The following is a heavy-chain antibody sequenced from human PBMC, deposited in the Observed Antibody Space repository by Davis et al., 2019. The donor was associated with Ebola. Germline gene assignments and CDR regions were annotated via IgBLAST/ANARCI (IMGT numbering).Heavy chain of an antibody. CDR3: AKLGCSSTSCYYYYGMDV. V-gene: IGHV3-73*01. Sequence: GGSLRLSCAASGFTFSGSAMHWVRQASGKGLEWVGRIRSKANSYATAYAASVKGRFTISRDDSKNTAYLQMNSLKTEDTAVYYCAKLGCSSTSCYYYYGMDVWGQGTTVTVSS. CDR2: IRSKANSYAT. CDR1: GFTFSGSA. J-gene: IGHJ6*02. D-gene: IGHD2-2*01.